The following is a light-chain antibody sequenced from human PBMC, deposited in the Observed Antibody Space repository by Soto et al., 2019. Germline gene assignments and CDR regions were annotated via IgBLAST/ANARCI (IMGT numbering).Light chain of an antibody. CDR3: AAWDDRLDVYV. Sequence: QPVLTQPPSASGTPGQIVAISCSGSSSNIVSNTVTWYQQLPGTAPKLLIYSTSQRSSGVPGRFSGSKSGASASLSISGLHSEDEADYYCAAWDDRLDVYVFGTGTKLTVL. CDR1: SSNIVSNT. J-gene: IGLJ1*01. V-gene: IGLV1-44*01. CDR2: STS.